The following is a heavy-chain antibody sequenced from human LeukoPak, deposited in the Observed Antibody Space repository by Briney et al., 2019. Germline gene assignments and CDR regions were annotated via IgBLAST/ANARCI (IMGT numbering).Heavy chain of an antibody. Sequence: GRSPRLSCAASGFTFSSYAMHWVRQAPGKGLEWVAVISYDGSNKYYADSVKGRFTISRDNSKNTLYLQMNSLRAEDTAVYYCASAVSGYNTHFDYWGQGTLVTVSS. CDR3: ASAVSGYNTHFDY. CDR1: GFTFSSYA. V-gene: IGHV3-30-3*01. D-gene: IGHD5-12*01. CDR2: ISYDGSNK. J-gene: IGHJ4*02.